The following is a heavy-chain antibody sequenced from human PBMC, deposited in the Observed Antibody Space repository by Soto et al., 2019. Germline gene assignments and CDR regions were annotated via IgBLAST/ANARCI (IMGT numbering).Heavy chain of an antibody. V-gene: IGHV4-4*02. Sequence: QVKLQESGPGLATPSGTLSLTCAVSGVSISSGNWWTWVRQTPQRGLEYIGEIFHDGTANYYPSFERRVAISVDPSKNPFSLKLTSVPAADTAIYFCATLAYDTRLNYMYFDFWGQGALVTVSS. CDR3: ATLAYDTRLNYMYFDF. CDR2: IFHDGTA. D-gene: IGHD3-10*01. CDR1: GVSISSGNW. J-gene: IGHJ4*02.